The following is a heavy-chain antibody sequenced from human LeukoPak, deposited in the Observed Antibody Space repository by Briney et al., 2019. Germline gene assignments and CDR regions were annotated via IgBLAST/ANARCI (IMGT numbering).Heavy chain of an antibody. Sequence: SETLSLTCTVSGGSISSYSWSWIRQPPGKGLEWIGYIYYSGSTNYNPSLKSRVTISVDTSKNQFSLKLSSVTAADTAVYYCARAYSSGWCHLDPVFDYWGQGTLVTVSS. D-gene: IGHD6-19*01. CDR3: ARAYSSGWCHLDPVFDY. V-gene: IGHV4-59*01. J-gene: IGHJ4*02. CDR1: GGSISSYS. CDR2: IYYSGST.